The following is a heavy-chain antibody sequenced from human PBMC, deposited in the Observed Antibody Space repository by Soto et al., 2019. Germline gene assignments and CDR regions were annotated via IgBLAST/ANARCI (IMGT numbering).Heavy chain of an antibody. CDR2: INAGNGNT. D-gene: IGHD4-17*01. CDR1: GYTFTSYA. Sequence: AASVKVSCKASGYTFTSYAMHWVRQAPGQRLEWMGWINAGNGNTKYSQKFQGRVTITRDTSASTAYKELSSLRSEDTAVYYCAIMEGLRYAVVAPWGQGTLVTVSS. CDR3: AIMEGLRYAVVAP. J-gene: IGHJ5*02. V-gene: IGHV1-3*01.